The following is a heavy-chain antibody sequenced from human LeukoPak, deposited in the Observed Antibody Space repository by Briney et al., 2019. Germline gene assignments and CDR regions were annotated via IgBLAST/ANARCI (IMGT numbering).Heavy chain of an antibody. V-gene: IGHV1-24*01. CDR2: FDPEDGEP. CDR3: ATGNIVVPAAITYYYYYMDV. Sequence: ASVKVSCKVSGYTLTELSMHWVRQAPGKGLEWMGGFDPEDGEPIYAQKFQGRVTMTEDTSTDTAYMELSSLRSEDTAVYYCATGNIVVPAAITYYYYYMDVWGKGTTVTVSS. D-gene: IGHD2-2*02. CDR1: GYTLTELS. J-gene: IGHJ6*03.